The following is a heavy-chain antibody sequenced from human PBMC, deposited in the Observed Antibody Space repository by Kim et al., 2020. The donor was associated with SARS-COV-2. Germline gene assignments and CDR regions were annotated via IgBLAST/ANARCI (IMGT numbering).Heavy chain of an antibody. D-gene: IGHD3-10*01. J-gene: IGHJ6*02. CDR2: IWYDGSNK. CDR1: GFTFSSYG. Sequence: GGSLRLSCAASGFTFSSYGMHWVRQAPGKGLEWVAVIWYDGSNKYYADSVKGRFTISRDNSKNTLYLQMNSLRAEDTAVYYCARDTPMVRGVTLYYGMDGWGQGTTVTVSS. CDR3: ARDTPMVRGVTLYYGMDG. V-gene: IGHV3-33*01.